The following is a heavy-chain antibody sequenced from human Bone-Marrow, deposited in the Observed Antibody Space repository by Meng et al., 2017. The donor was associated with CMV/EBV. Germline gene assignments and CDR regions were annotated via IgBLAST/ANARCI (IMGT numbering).Heavy chain of an antibody. V-gene: IGHV3-53*01. CDR1: GFTVSSNY. J-gene: IGHJ6*02. Sequence: GGSLRLSCAASGFTVSSNYMSWVRQAPGKGLEWVSVIYSGGSTYYADSVKGRFTISRDNSKNTLYLQMNSLRAEDTAVYYCARGAPRKYYHYGMDVWGQGTTVTVSS. D-gene: IGHD1-14*01. CDR3: ARGAPRKYYHYGMDV. CDR2: IYSGGST.